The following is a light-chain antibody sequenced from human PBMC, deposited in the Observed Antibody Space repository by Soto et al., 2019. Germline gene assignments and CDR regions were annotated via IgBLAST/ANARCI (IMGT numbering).Light chain of an antibody. CDR3: QLFGPSRT. V-gene: IGKV3-20*01. J-gene: IGKJ1*01. CDR2: GAS. Sequence: EIVLTQSPGTLALSPGERAILSCRASQYVSSFVGWYQQKPDHGPRLVIYGASSRAAGIPDRFSGSGSGTDFTLTISRLEPEDFAVYYCQLFGPSRTFGQGTKVEIK. CDR1: QYVSSF.